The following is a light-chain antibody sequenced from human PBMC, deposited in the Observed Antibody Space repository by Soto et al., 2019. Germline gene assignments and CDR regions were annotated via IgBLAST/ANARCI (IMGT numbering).Light chain of an antibody. J-gene: IGKJ2*01. CDR3: MQALLTPYT. Sequence: EIVMTQSPPSLTVTPGEPASIYCRSSQRLLHSNGYIFLDWYLQRPGQSPQLLIYLGFNRASGVPDRVSGSVAGTDFTLKISRLEAEDVGVYYCMQALLTPYTFGQGTKLEIK. V-gene: IGKV2-28*01. CDR2: LGF. CDR1: QRLLHSNGYIF.